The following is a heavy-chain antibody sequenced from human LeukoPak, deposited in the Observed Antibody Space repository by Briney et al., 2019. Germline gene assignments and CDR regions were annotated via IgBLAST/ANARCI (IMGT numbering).Heavy chain of an antibody. V-gene: IGHV1-8*01. CDR2: MNPNSGNT. CDR3: ARGLEATRYFDWLLPTYYYYYMDV. Sequence: GASVKVSCKASGYTFTSYDINWVRQATGQGLEWMGWMNPNSGNTGYAQKFQGRVTMTRNTSISTAYMELSSLRSEDTAVYYCARGLEATRYFDWLLPTYYYYYMDVWGKGTTVTISS. J-gene: IGHJ6*03. D-gene: IGHD3-9*01. CDR1: GYTFTSYD.